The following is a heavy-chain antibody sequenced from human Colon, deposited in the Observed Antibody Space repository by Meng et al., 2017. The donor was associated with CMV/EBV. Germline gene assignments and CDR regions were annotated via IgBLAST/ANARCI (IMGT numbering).Heavy chain of an antibody. J-gene: IGHJ5*02. CDR2: INTYNGNT. Sequence: QGQLVQAGAEVKKPEASVKVSCKASGYTFTRHGISWVRQAPGQGLEWMGWINTYNGNTDYSQKFQGRVTVTTGTSTNTAYMELRSLKSDDTAVYYCARDNYYDDSQIFYKTGRFDPWGQGTLVTVSS. CDR1: GYTFTRHG. CDR3: ARDNYYDDSQIFYKTGRFDP. D-gene: IGHD3-16*01. V-gene: IGHV1-18*01.